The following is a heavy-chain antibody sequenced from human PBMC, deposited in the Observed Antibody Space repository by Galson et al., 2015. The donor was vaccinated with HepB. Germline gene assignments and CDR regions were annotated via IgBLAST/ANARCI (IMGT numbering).Heavy chain of an antibody. CDR3: ARELSSSWYFPIDY. Sequence: SLRLSCAASGFTFSSYSMNWVRQAPGKGLEWVSSISSSSSYIYYADSVKGRFTISRDNAKNSLYLQMNSLRAEDTAVYYCARELSSSWYFPIDYWGQGTLVTVSS. J-gene: IGHJ4*02. V-gene: IGHV3-21*04. CDR1: GFTFSSYS. D-gene: IGHD6-13*01. CDR2: ISSSSSYI.